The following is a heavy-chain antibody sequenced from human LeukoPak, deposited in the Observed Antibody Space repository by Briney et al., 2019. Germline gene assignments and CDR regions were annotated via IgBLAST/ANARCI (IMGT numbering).Heavy chain of an antibody. CDR2: IYYSGST. CDR3: ARVPQLPLGAFDP. J-gene: IGHJ5*02. CDR1: GGSISSGDYY. V-gene: IGHV4-30-4*08. D-gene: IGHD2-2*01. Sequence: PSETLSLTCTVSGGSISSGDYYWSWIRQPPGKGLKWIGYIYYSGSTYYNPSLKSRVTISVDTSKNQFSLKLSSVTAADTAVYYCARVPQLPLGAFDPWGQGALVTVSS.